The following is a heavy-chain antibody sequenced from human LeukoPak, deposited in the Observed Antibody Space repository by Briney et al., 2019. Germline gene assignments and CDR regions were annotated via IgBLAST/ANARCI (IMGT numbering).Heavy chain of an antibody. V-gene: IGHV1-46*01. CDR3: ARNRQWLLADY. CDR1: GYTFTSYY. J-gene: IGHJ4*02. D-gene: IGHD3-22*01. Sequence: ASVKVSCKASGYTFTSYYMHWVRQAPGQGLEWMGIINPSGGSTSYAQKFQGRVTMTRDTSTSTVYMELSSLRSEDTAVYFCARNRQWLLADYWGQGTVVTVSS. CDR2: INPSGGST.